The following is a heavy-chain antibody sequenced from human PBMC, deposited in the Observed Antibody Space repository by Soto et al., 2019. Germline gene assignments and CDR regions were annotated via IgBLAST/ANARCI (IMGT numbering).Heavy chain of an antibody. CDR1: GATFGSML. J-gene: IGHJ6*02. V-gene: IGHV1-69*12. D-gene: IGHD2-2*02. Sequence: QVQLVQSGAEVKKPGSSVKVSCKASGATFGSMLIGGCGQAPGQGLGGMGGIIRIFGTENYAQKFQGRVTITADESTSTAYMELSSLRSEDTAVYYCARNGYCVSTSCYSDYYSGMDVWGQGTTVTVSS. CDR3: ARNGYCVSTSCYSDYYSGMDV. CDR2: IIRIFGTE.